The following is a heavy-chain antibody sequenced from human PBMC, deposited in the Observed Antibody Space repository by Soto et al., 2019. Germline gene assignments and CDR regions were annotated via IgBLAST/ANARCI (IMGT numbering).Heavy chain of an antibody. CDR1: GYTFTSYD. CDR3: ARERTRGFDP. V-gene: IGHV1-8*01. CDR2: MNTNSGNT. Sequence: QVHLVQSGAEVRKPGASVKVSCKASGYTFTSYDINWVRQATGQGLEWMGWMNTNSGNTAYAQKFQGRVTMTRNTSISTAHMELSSLRSDDTAVYYCARERTRGFDPWGQGTLVTVSS. J-gene: IGHJ5*02.